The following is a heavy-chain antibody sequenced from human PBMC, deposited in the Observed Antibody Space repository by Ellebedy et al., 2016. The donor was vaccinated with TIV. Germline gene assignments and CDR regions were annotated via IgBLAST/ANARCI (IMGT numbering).Heavy chain of an antibody. Sequence: MPSETLSLTCTVSGGSISSYYWSWIRQPPGKGLEWIGFIYYSGSTNYNPSLKSRVTISVDTSKNQFSLKLKSVTAADTAVYYCARAIGFDWLLTWGQGTLVTVSS. V-gene: IGHV4-59*08. J-gene: IGHJ5*02. CDR1: GGSISSYY. CDR2: IYYSGST. CDR3: ARAIGFDWLLT. D-gene: IGHD3-9*01.